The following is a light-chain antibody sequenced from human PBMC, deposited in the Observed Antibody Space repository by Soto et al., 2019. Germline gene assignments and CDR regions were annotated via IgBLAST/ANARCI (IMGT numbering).Light chain of an antibody. CDR3: QKYNSAPLT. J-gene: IGKJ4*01. V-gene: IGKV1-27*01. CDR1: QGIGAY. CDR2: AAS. Sequence: DIQMTQSPSSLSASFGDRVTITCRASQGIGAYLAWFQQKPGNAPKLLIYAASTLQSGVPSRFSGSGSGTDFTLTISSLQPEDVATYDCQKYNSAPLTCGGGTKVEIK.